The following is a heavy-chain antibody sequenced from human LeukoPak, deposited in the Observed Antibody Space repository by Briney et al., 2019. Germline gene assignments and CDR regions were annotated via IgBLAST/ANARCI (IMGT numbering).Heavy chain of an antibody. CDR2: IYDSGTT. Sequence: SETLSLTCTVSGDSTSSSTYYWDWIRPAPGKGLEWVGNIYDSGTTHYNPSLKSRVTISGDTSKNQFSLKLSSVTAADTAVYYCARDTGTVVDYWGQGTLVTVSS. CDR3: ARDTGTVVDY. V-gene: IGHV4-39*07. D-gene: IGHD4-23*01. J-gene: IGHJ4*02. CDR1: GDSTSSSTYY.